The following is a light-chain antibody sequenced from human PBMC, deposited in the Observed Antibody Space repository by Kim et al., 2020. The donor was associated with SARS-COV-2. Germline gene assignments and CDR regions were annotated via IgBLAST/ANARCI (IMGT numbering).Light chain of an antibody. J-gene: IGLJ3*02. Sequence: GKTARITWGGNNIGSKSVLWYQQKPGQAPVLVIYYDSDRPSGIPERFSGSNSGNTATLTISRVEAGDEADYYCQVWDSSSDHPSWVFGGGTQLTVL. CDR1: NIGSKS. V-gene: IGLV3-21*04. CDR2: YDS. CDR3: QVWDSSSDHPSWV.